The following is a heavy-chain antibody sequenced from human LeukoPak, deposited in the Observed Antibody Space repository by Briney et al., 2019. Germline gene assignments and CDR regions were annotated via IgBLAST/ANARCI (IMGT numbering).Heavy chain of an antibody. D-gene: IGHD1-26*01. CDR1: GFTFSSHW. J-gene: IGHJ6*03. CDR2: INSDGSST. V-gene: IGHV3-74*01. Sequence: PGGSLRLSCAASGFTFSSHWMHWVRQAPGKGLVWVSRINSDGSSTSYADSVKGRFTISRDNSKNTLYLKMNSLRAEDTAVYYCAKGHGWEASYYYYYMDVWGKGTTVTISS. CDR3: AKGHGWEASYYYYYMDV.